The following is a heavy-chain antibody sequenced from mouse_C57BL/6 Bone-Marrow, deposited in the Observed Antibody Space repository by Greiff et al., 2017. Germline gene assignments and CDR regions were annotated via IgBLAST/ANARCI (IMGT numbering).Heavy chain of an antibody. J-gene: IGHJ4*01. V-gene: IGHV5-6*01. CDR2: ISSGGSYT. D-gene: IGHD2-2*01. CDR3: ARRLRGDYYAMDY. CDR1: GFTFSSYG. Sequence: EVKVVESGGDLVKPGGSLKLSCAASGFTFSSYGMSWVRQTPDKRLEWVATISSGGSYTYYPDSVKGRFTISRDNAKNTLYLQMSSMKSEDTAMYYGARRLRGDYYAMDYWGQGTSVTVSS.